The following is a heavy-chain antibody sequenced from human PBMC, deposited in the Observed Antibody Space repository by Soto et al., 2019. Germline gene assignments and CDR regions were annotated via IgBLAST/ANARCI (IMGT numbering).Heavy chain of an antibody. J-gene: IGHJ4*02. CDR3: ARRDSGGFFRFFDS. CDR1: GGSLSTNP. V-gene: IGHV1-69*06. CDR2: TGSGTGPG. D-gene: IGHD2-15*01. Sequence: GASVKVSCKASGGSLSTNPIGWVRQAPGQGLEWMGGTGSGTGPGNNAQKFQGRLTVTADKSTSTVYMELTNLSSEDTAVYYCARRDSGGFFRFFDSWGQGTLVTVSS.